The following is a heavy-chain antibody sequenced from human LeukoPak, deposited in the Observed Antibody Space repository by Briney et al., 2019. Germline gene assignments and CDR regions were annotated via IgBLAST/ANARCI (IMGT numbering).Heavy chain of an antibody. V-gene: IGHV4-39*01. Sequence: SETLSLTCTVSGGSISSSSYYWGWIRQPPGRGLEWIGSIYYSGSTYHNPSLKSRVTISVDTSKNQFSLKLSSVTAADTAVYYCARLLGDFWSGYQTIRYYFDYWGQGTLVTVSS. CDR2: IYYSGST. J-gene: IGHJ4*02. D-gene: IGHD3-3*01. CDR1: GGSISSSSYY. CDR3: ARLLGDFWSGYQTIRYYFDY.